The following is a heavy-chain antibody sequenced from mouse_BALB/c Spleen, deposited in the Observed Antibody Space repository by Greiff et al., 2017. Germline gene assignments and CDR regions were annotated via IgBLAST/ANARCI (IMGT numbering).Heavy chain of an antibody. Sequence: EVQRVESGGGLVKPGGSLKLSCAASGFTFSDYYMYWVRQTPEKRLEWVATISDGGSYTYYPDSVKGRFTISRDNAKNNLYLQMSSLKSEDTAMYYCARQRGLAWFAYWGQGTLVTVSA. CDR2: ISDGGSYT. D-gene: IGHD3-1*01. V-gene: IGHV5-4*02. CDR1: GFTFSDYY. J-gene: IGHJ3*01. CDR3: ARQRGLAWFAY.